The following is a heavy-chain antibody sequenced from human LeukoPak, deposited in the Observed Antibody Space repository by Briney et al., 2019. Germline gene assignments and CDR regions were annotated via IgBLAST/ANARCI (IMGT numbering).Heavy chain of an antibody. V-gene: IGHV4-31*03. J-gene: IGHJ4*02. CDR3: ARADVVAAGSAYFDI. D-gene: IGHD6-13*01. CDR1: GDSLSTGFYY. Sequence: SETLSLTCTVSGDSLSTGFYYWTWIRQHPRNGLEWIGYIYYSGSTYYNPSLHSRLTISVDTFKNQFSLKLRSVTSADTAVYFCARADVVAAGSAYFDIWGQGALVTVSS. CDR2: IYYSGST.